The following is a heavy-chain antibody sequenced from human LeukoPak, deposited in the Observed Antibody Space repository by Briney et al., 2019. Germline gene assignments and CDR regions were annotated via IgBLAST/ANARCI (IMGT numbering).Heavy chain of an antibody. D-gene: IGHD4/OR15-4a*01. Sequence: HPGGSLRLSCAASGFTFSNYSMNWVRQAPGKGLEWVSYISRSRSTIYYADSVKGRFTISRDNSKNTLYLQMNSLRAEDTAVYYCARRAGAYSHPYDYWGQGTLVTVSS. V-gene: IGHV3-48*01. CDR2: ISRSRSTI. J-gene: IGHJ4*02. CDR3: ARRAGAYSHPYDY. CDR1: GFTFSNYS.